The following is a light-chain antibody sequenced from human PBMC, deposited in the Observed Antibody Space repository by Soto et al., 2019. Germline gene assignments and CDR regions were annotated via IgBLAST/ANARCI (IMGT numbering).Light chain of an antibody. J-gene: IGLJ1*01. Sequence: VLTQPPSASGSPGQSITISCTGTSSDVGAFNYVSWYQQHPGKAPKLMIFEINKRPSGVPDRFSGSKSGNTASLTVSGLQTEDEADYYCSSYAGSNIYVFGSGTKVTV. CDR2: EIN. CDR3: SSYAGSNIYV. CDR1: SSDVGAFNY. V-gene: IGLV2-8*01.